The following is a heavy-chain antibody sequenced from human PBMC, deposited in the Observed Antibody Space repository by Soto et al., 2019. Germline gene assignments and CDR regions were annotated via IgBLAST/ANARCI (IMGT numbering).Heavy chain of an antibody. Sequence: VKPCSKECRGTNKCESLCWVRHATRPVLEWMGGIIPIFGTANYAQKFQGRVTITADESTSTAYMELSSLRSEDTAVYYCARIRKLGYCSGGSCYGGGHDYYYYGMDVCGQGPTGTVSS. CDR3: ARIRKLGYCSGGSCYGGGHDYYYYGMDV. V-gene: IGHV1-69*01. D-gene: IGHD2-15*01. J-gene: IGHJ6*01. CDR2: IIPIFGTA. CDR1: RGTNKCES.